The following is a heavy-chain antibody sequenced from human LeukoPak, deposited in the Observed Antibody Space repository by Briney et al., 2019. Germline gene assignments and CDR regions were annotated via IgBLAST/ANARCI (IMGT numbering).Heavy chain of an antibody. Sequence: PGGSLRLSCAASGFTFSSYAMHWVRQAPGKGLEYVSAISSNGGSTYYADSVKGRFTISRDNSKNTLYLQMSSLRAEDTAVYYCVKGGYDYVWGSPPGYWGQGTLVTVSS. CDR3: VKGGYDYVWGSPPGY. CDR2: ISSNGGST. D-gene: IGHD3-16*01. V-gene: IGHV3-64D*06. CDR1: GFTFSSYA. J-gene: IGHJ4*02.